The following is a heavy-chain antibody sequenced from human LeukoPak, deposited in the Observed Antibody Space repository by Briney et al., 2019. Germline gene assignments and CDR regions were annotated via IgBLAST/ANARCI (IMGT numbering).Heavy chain of an antibody. V-gene: IGHV3-48*04. Sequence: GGSLRLSCAASGFTFSSYSMNWVRQAPGKGLEWVSFISGSSSTIYYADSVKGRFTISRDNAKNSLYLQMTSLRAEDTAVYYCARVAGFTIFGVVNAFDIWGQGTMVTVSS. CDR1: GFTFSSYS. J-gene: IGHJ3*02. D-gene: IGHD3-3*01. CDR3: ARVAGFTIFGVVNAFDI. CDR2: ISGSSSTI.